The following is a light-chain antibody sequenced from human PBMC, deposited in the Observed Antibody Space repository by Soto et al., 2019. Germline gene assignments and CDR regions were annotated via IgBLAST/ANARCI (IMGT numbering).Light chain of an antibody. CDR2: AAS. CDR1: QAISNY. CDR3: QQYDSLPYT. V-gene: IGKV1-33*01. J-gene: IGKJ2*01. Sequence: DIQMTQSPSSLSASVGDRVTITCQASQAISNYLNWYQQKPGRAPKLLIYAASILETGVPSRFSGSGSGTHFSFIISSLQPENTATYYCQQYDSLPYTFGQGTKLEIK.